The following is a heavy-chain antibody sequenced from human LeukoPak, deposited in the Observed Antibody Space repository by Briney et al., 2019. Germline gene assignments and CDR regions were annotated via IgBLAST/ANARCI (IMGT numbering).Heavy chain of an antibody. V-gene: IGHV4-61*02. J-gene: IGHJ5*02. Sequence: PSETLSLTCTVSGGSISSGSYYWSWIRQPAGKGLEWIGRIYTSGSTNYNPSLKSRVTISVDTPKNQFSLKLSSVTAADMAMYYCAREADIVVVPAPNWFDPWGQGTLVTVSS. CDR3: AREADIVVVPAPNWFDP. CDR1: GGSISSGSYY. D-gene: IGHD2-2*01. CDR2: IYTSGST.